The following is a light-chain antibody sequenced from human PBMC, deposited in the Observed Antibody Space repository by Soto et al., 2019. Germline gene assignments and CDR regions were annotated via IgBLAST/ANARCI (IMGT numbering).Light chain of an antibody. Sequence: DIQMTQSPPSLSASVGDSVTIACRASQSIGDYLNWYQQKPGKGPRLLIYAASNVRSGVPSRFSGSGSGTDFNLTISSLLLEDFAAYYCQQTFSTPLTFGGGTMVEIK. J-gene: IGKJ4*01. V-gene: IGKV1-39*01. CDR2: AAS. CDR3: QQTFSTPLT. CDR1: QSIGDY.